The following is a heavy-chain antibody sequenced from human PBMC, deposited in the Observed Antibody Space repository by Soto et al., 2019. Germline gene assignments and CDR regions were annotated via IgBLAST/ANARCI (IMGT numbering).Heavy chain of an antibody. J-gene: IGHJ3*02. D-gene: IGHD6-19*01. Sequence: GGSRRLSCAACVFTFSIYAKSGVRQAPGKGGEWVSAMSSSGGSTSYADSVKGRFTISSDNSKNTLYLQMNSLRAEDTAVYYCASSIIGYSSGWYRFFAFDIWGQGTMVTVSS. CDR1: VFTFSIYA. V-gene: IGHV3-23*01. CDR2: MSSSGGST. CDR3: ASSIIGYSSGWYRFFAFDI.